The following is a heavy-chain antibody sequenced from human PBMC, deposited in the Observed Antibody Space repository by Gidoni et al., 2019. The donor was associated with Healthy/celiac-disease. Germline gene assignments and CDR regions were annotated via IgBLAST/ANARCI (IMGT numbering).Heavy chain of an antibody. J-gene: IGHJ4*02. V-gene: IGHV1-3*01. CDR2: INAGNGNT. CDR1: GYTFTSYA. CDR3: ARVERAHYYDSSGYPSS. D-gene: IGHD3-22*01. Sequence: QVQLVQSGAEVKKPGASVKVSCKASGYTFTSYAMHWVRQAPGQRLEWMGWINAGNGNTKYSQKFQGRVTITRDTSASTAYMELSSLRSEDTAVYYCARVERAHYYDSSGYPSSWGQGTLVTVSS.